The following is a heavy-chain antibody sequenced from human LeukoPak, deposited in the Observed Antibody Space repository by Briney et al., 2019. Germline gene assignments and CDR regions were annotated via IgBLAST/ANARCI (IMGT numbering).Heavy chain of an antibody. V-gene: IGHV3-30*02. CDR3: AKDNLHYDFWSGYYEGGNWFDP. Sequence: GGSLRLSCAASGFTFSSYGMHWARQAPGQGLEWVAFIRYDGSNKYYADSVKGRFTISRDNSKNTLYLQMNSLRAEDTAVYYCAKDNLHYDFWSGYYEGGNWFDPWGQGTLVTVSS. D-gene: IGHD3-3*01. J-gene: IGHJ5*02. CDR1: GFTFSSYG. CDR2: IRYDGSNK.